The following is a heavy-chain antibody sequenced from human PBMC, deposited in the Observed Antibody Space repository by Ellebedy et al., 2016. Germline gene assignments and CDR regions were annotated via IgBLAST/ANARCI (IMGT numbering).Heavy chain of an antibody. CDR3: AGGGTNPHYLEY. CDR1: GFTFSTYG. Sequence: GESLKISXAASGFTFSTYGMSWVRQAPGKGLEWVSAISASGDRTYYADSVEGRFTISRDNSKKTLYLQINSLRVDDTAVYYCAGGGTNPHYLEYWGQGTLVTVSS. V-gene: IGHV3-23*01. CDR2: ISASGDRT. J-gene: IGHJ4*02. D-gene: IGHD3-16*01.